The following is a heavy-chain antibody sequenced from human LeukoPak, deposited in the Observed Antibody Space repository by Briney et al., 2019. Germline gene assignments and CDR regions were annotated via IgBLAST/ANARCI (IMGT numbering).Heavy chain of an antibody. J-gene: IGHJ4*02. D-gene: IGHD3-3*01. CDR3: ARLRFDFWSGYTHPYFDY. V-gene: IGHV4-39*01. CDR2: IYYSGTT. CDR1: ARSVGISSYS. Sequence: PSETLSLTCTVAARSVGISSYSWGWIRQPPGKGLDWIGSIYYSGTTYYNPSLKSRVTISVDTSKLQFSLRLSSVAATDTAVYFCARLRFDFWSGYTHPYFDYWGQGTLVTVSS.